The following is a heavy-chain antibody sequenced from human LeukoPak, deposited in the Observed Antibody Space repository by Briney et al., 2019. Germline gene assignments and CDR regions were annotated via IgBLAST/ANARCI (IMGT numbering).Heavy chain of an antibody. CDR3: AKDQGIAAAGTNY. J-gene: IGHJ4*02. V-gene: IGHV3-33*06. CDR2: IWYDGSNK. Sequence: GGSLRLSXAASGFTFSSYGMHWVRQAPGKGLEWVAVIWYDGSNKYYADSVKGRFTISRDNSKNTLYLQMNSLRAEDTAVYYCAKDQGIAAAGTNYWGQGTLVTVSS. D-gene: IGHD6-13*01. CDR1: GFTFSSYG.